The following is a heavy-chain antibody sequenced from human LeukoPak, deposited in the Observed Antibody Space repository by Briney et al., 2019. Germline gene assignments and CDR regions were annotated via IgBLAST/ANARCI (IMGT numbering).Heavy chain of an antibody. D-gene: IGHD6-19*01. Sequence: GGSLRLSCAASGFRFSSYWMSWVRQAPGKGLEWVANIKEDGSEKYYGDSVKGRFTISRDNAKNSLYLEMNSLRADDTAVYYCARALYSSSGDIRYMDVWGKGTTVTVSS. CDR1: GFRFSSYW. J-gene: IGHJ6*03. CDR3: ARALYSSSGDIRYMDV. V-gene: IGHV3-7*01. CDR2: IKEDGSEK.